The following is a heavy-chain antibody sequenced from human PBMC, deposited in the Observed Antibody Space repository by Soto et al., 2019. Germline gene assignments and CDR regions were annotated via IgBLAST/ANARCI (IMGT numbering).Heavy chain of an antibody. V-gene: IGHV1-3*04. CDR1: GYTFTLYT. CDR2: INTGNGNT. Sequence: QVQIVQSGAEVKKPGASVKVSCKTSGYTFTLYTIHWVRQAPGQRLEWMGWINTGNGNTKFSQRFQARVTMSSDTSASTAYMEVSSLTSEDTAVYYCAKLGGGYIFGPYLDFWGQGTLVTVSS. CDR3: AKLGGGYIFGPYLDF. J-gene: IGHJ4*02. D-gene: IGHD5-18*01.